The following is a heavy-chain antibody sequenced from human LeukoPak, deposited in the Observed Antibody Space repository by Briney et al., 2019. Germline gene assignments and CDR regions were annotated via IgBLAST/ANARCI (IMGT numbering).Heavy chain of an antibody. V-gene: IGHV3-48*01. D-gene: IGHD3-22*01. CDR2: ISGSLSTI. Sequence: GGSLRLSCAASGFTFSGYNMNWVRQAPGKGLEWVSYISGSLSTIYHADSVKGRFTISRDNAKNSLYLQMNSLRAEDTAVYYCAKDTYDSSGYSLLIDYWGQGTLVTVSS. CDR3: AKDTYDSSGYSLLIDY. J-gene: IGHJ4*02. CDR1: GFTFSGYN.